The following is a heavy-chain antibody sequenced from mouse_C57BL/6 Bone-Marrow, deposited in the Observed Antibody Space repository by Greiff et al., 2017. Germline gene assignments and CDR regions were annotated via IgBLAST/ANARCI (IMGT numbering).Heavy chain of an antibody. Sequence: DVKLVESGGGLVQPKGSLKLSCAASGFSFNTYAMNWVRQAPGKGLEWVARIRSKSNNYATYYAESVKDRFTISRDDSESMLYLQMNNLKTEDTAMYYCVSLLSGAMDYWGQGTSVTVSS. CDR2: IRSKSNNYAT. J-gene: IGHJ4*01. D-gene: IGHD2-1*01. CDR1: GFSFNTYA. V-gene: IGHV10-1*01. CDR3: VSLLSGAMDY.